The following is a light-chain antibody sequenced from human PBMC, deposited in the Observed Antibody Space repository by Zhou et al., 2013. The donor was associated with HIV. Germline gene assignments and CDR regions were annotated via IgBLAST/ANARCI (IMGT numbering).Light chain of an antibody. V-gene: IGKV1-9*01. CDR1: QDINTY. CDR2: AAS. J-gene: IGKJ5*01. Sequence: DIQLTQSPAFLSASVGDTVTFTCRSSQDINTYLAWLQQKPGKAPRLLIFAASTLHSGVPSRFSGSGSGTEFTLTISGLQPEDFATYYCQQGNSFPITFGQGTRLEIK. CDR3: QQGNSFPIT.